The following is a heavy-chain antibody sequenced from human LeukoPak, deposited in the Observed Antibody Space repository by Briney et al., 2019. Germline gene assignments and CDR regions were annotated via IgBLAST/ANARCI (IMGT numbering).Heavy chain of an antibody. CDR2: TYYRSKWSF. Sequence: SQTLSLTFAISGDSIFTNNVAWNWIRQSPSRGLEWLGRTYYRSKWSFDYAVSVKSRITINAHTSKNQFSLQLSSVTPEDTAVYYCARGKYTSFDNWGQGTLVTVSS. CDR3: ARGKYTSFDN. J-gene: IGHJ4*02. D-gene: IGHD6-6*01. V-gene: IGHV6-1*01. CDR1: GDSIFTNNVA.